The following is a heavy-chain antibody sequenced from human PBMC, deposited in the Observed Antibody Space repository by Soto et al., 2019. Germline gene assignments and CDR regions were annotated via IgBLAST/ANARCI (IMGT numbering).Heavy chain of an antibody. CDR2: ISAYNGNA. Sequence: ASVKVSCKASGYTFNNFGITWVRQAPGQGLEWMGWISAYNGNANYAQKLQGRVTMTTDTSTSTAYMEVRSLTSDDTAVYYCARDLGKFAGAGLRALDIWGQGTMVTVSS. D-gene: IGHD3-16*01. CDR1: GYTFNNFG. V-gene: IGHV1-18*01. CDR3: ARDLGKFAGAGLRALDI. J-gene: IGHJ3*02.